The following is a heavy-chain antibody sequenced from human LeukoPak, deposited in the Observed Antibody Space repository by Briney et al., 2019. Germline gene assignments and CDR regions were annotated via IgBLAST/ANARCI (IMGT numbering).Heavy chain of an antibody. V-gene: IGHV3-23*01. CDR1: GFTFSSYA. CDR2: ISGSGGST. CDR3: ANTPCSSSYYYGTYV. J-gene: IGHJ6*02. D-gene: IGHD6-13*01. Sequence: GGSLRLSCAASGFTFSSYAMSWVRQAPGKGLEWVSAISGSGGSTYYADSVKGRFTISRDNSKNTLYLQMNSLRAEDTAVYYCANTPCSSSYYYGTYVWGQGTTVTVSS.